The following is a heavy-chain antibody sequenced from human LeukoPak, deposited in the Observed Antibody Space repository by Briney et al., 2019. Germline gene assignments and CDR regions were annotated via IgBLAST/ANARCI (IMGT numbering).Heavy chain of an antibody. J-gene: IGHJ4*02. D-gene: IGHD6-19*01. CDR2: IWYDGINQ. CDR1: GFTVSTNY. Sequence: PGGSLRLSCVASGFTVSTNYMSWVRQTPGKGLEWVAFIWYDGINQYYADSAKGRFTISRDNSKNTLYLQMNSLRAEDTAVYYCAKDAGYSSGWYSGDDYWGQGTLVTVSS. CDR3: AKDAGYSSGWYSGDDY. V-gene: IGHV3-30*02.